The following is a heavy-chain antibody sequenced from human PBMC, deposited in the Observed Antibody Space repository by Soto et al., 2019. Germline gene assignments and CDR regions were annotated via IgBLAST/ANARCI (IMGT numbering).Heavy chain of an antibody. CDR1: GYSFTSYW. J-gene: IGHJ6*02. V-gene: IGHV5-10-1*01. Sequence: PGASLKISCKGSGYSFTSYWISWVRQMPGKGLEWMGRIDPSDSYTNYSPSFQGHVTISADKSISTAYLQWSSLKASDTAMYYCARSSGQIVVVPAATDDYYGMGVWGQGTTVTVSS. CDR3: ARSSGQIVVVPAATDDYYGMGV. CDR2: IDPSDSYT. D-gene: IGHD2-2*01.